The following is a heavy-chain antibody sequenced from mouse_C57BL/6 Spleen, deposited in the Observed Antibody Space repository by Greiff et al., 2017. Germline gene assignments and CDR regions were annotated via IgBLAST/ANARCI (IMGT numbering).Heavy chain of an antibody. D-gene: IGHD2-3*01. CDR3: AKKGDDGYLYAMDY. V-gene: IGHV2-5*01. CDR2: IWRGGST. J-gene: IGHJ4*01. CDR1: GFSLTSYG. Sequence: VKLMESGPGLVQPSQSLSITCTVSGFSLTSYGVHWVRQSPGKGLEWLGVIWRGGSTDYNAAFMSRLSITKDNSKSQVFFKMNSLQADDTAIYYCAKKGDDGYLYAMDYWGQGTSVTVSS.